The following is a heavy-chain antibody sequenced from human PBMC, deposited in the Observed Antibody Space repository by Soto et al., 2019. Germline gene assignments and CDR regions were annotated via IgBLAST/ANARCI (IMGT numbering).Heavy chain of an antibody. CDR2: INPSGDSR. CDR1: GYTFTGYY. Sequence: ASVKVSCKASGYTFTGYYMHWVRQAPGQGLEWMGIINPSGDSRNYAQKFQGRVTITRDTSTSTVYMDLSSLRDEDTAGYYCARESKQEYGTPAASSGFHHWGQGTSVAVAS. J-gene: IGHJ5*02. V-gene: IGHV1-46*01. CDR3: ARESKQEYGTPAASSGFHH. D-gene: IGHD2-15*01.